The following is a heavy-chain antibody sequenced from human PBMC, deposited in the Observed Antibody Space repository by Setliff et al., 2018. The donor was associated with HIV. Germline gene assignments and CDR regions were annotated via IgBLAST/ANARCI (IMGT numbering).Heavy chain of an antibody. J-gene: IGHJ4*02. CDR2: IYYSGST. CDR1: GGSISSRSYY. D-gene: IGHD3-22*01. Sequence: PSETLSLTCTVCGGSISSRSYYWGWIRQPPGKGLEWIGSIYYSGSTYYNPSLKSRVTISVDTSKNQFSLKLSSVTAADTAVYYCARHMLYDGSGYTHAYFDYWGQGTLVTVSS. V-gene: IGHV4-39*01. CDR3: ARHMLYDGSGYTHAYFDY.